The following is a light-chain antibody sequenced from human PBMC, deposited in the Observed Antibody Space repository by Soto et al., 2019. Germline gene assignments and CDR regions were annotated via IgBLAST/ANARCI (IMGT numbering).Light chain of an antibody. CDR1: QGISSW. J-gene: IGKJ1*01. V-gene: IGKV1-12*01. CDR2: DAS. Sequence: DIHMTQSPSSVSTSFGDRVTITFRASQGISSWLVWYQQKPGKAPKLLIYDASTLQSGVPSRFSGSGSGTDFTLTISCLQSEDFGTYYCQQYKTYWTFGQGTKVDI. CDR3: QQYKTYWT.